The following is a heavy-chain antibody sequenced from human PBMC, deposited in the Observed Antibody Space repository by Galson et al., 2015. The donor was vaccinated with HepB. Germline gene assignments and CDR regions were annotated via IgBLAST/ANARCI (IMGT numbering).Heavy chain of an antibody. Sequence: SLRLSCAASGFTFSSYWMSWVRQAPGKGLEWVANIKQDGSEKYYVDSVKGRFTISRDNAKNSLYLQMNSLRAEDTAVYYCARDGRFVWDIVGVPAAKLHFDYWGQGTLVTVSS. CDR3: ARDGRFVWDIVGVPAAKLHFDY. CDR2: IKQDGSEK. CDR1: GFTFSSYW. D-gene: IGHD2-2*01. V-gene: IGHV3-7*01. J-gene: IGHJ4*02.